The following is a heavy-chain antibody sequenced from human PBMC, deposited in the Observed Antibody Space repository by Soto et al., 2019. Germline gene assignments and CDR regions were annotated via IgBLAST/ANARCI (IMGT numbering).Heavy chain of an antibody. CDR1: GYSFTSCW. Sequence: GASLKISCKGSGYSFTSCWIGGVRLMPGKGLEWTGIIYPGNSDTRYSPSFQGQVPISADKSISTAYLQWSSLTASDTAMYYWVRYKPNFYGSGSYLVDYWGQGTLVTV. D-gene: IGHD3-10*01. V-gene: IGHV5-51*01. J-gene: IGHJ4*02. CDR2: IYPGNSDT. CDR3: VRYKPNFYGSGSYLVDY.